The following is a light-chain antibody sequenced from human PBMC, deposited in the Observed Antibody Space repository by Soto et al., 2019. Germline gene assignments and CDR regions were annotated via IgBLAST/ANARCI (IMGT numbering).Light chain of an antibody. CDR2: DAS. Sequence: ILFTPSPATLSLSPGEIATLSCRASQSVSSYLAWYQQKPGQAPRLLIYDASNRATGIPARFSGSGSGTDFTLTISSLEPEDFAVYYCQQRNIGTPVTFGQGTRLEIK. V-gene: IGKV3-11*01. CDR1: QSVSSY. J-gene: IGKJ5*01. CDR3: QQRNIGTPVT.